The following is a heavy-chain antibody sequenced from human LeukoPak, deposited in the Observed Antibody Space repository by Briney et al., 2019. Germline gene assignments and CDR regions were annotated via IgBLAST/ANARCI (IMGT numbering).Heavy chain of an antibody. D-gene: IGHD3-10*01. J-gene: IGHJ5*01. CDR2: FSYTGSS. CDR3: ARAGVGSGRRFDS. V-gene: IGHV4-59*08. Sequence: KSSETLSLTCTVSGASIFTYYWSWIRQPPGEGLEWIGYFSYTGSSNSNPSLRSRVTISLDMSKHQFSLRLSSVTVADTAVYFCARAGVGSGRRFDSWGQGTLVTVSS. CDR1: GASIFTYY.